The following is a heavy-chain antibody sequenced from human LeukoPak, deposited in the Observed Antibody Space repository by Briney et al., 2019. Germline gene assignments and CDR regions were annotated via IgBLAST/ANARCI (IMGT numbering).Heavy chain of an antibody. D-gene: IGHD1-26*01. CDR3: AKARSGGSWTFDI. CDR2: IPSDGNNK. J-gene: IGHJ3*02. Sequence: PGGSLRLSCAASGFTLTTYGVHWVRQAPGQGLEWVAFIPSDGNNKQYADSVKGRVTISRDNSKNTLYLQMNSLVTEDTAVYYCAKARSGGSWTFDIWGQGTMVIVSS. CDR1: GFTLTTYG. V-gene: IGHV3-30*02.